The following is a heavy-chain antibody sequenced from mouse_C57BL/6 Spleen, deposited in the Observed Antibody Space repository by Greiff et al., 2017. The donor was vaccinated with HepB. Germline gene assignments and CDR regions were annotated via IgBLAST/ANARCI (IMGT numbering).Heavy chain of an antibody. CDR2: IYPRSGNT. V-gene: IGHV1-81*01. D-gene: IGHD2-4*01. CDR3: AKDDYDGFAY. J-gene: IGHJ3*01. Sequence: VQLQESGAELARPGASVKLSCKASGYTFTSYGISWVKQRTGQGLEWIGEIYPRSGNTYYNEKFKGKATLTADKSSSTAYMELRSLTSEDSAVYFCAKDDYDGFAYWGQGTLVTVSA. CDR1: GYTFTSYG.